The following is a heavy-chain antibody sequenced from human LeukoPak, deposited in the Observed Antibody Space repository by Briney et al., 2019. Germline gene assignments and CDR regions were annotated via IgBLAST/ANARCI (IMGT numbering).Heavy chain of an antibody. V-gene: IGHV1-2*02. J-gene: IGHJ4*02. CDR2: INPNSGGT. Sequence: ASVKVSCKASEYTFTGYYMHWVRQAPGQGLEWMGWINPNSGGTNYAQKFQGRVTMTRDTSISTAYMELSRLRSDDTAVYYCARAGDYGQDYFDYWGQGTLVTVSS. CDR1: EYTFTGYY. CDR3: ARAGDYGQDYFDY. D-gene: IGHD4-17*01.